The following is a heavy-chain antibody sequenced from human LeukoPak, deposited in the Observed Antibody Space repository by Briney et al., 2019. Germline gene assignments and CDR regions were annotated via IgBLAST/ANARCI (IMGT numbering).Heavy chain of an antibody. Sequence: PSGTLSLTCAVSGGSISSSNWWSWVRQPPGKGLEWIGEIYHSGSTNYNPSLKSRVTISVDMSKNQFSLKLSSVTAADTAVYFCASIWNPDYYYYGMDVWGRGTTVTVSS. CDR2: IYHSGST. D-gene: IGHD1-1*01. CDR1: GGSISSSNW. CDR3: ASIWNPDYYYYGMDV. V-gene: IGHV4-4*02. J-gene: IGHJ6*02.